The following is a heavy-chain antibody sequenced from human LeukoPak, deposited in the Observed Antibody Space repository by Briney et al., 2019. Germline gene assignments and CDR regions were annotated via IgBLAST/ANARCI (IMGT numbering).Heavy chain of an antibody. D-gene: IGHD2-21*01. CDR3: ARESIPLDY. CDR1: GFTFRSYS. Sequence: QSGGSLRLSCAASGFTFRSYSMNWVRQAPGKGLEWISYISSTGSTIYYADSVKGRFTISRDNAKNSLYLQMNSLRDEDTAVYYRARESIPLDYWGQGILVTVSS. J-gene: IGHJ4*02. CDR2: ISSTGSTI. V-gene: IGHV3-48*02.